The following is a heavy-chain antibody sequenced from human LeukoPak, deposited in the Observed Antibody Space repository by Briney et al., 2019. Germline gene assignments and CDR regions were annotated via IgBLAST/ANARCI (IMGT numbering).Heavy chain of an antibody. Sequence: PSETLSLTCTVSGGSISSYYWSWIRQPAGKGLEWIGRIYTSGGTNYNPSLKSRVTMSVDTSKNQFSLKLSSVTAADTAVYYCAREGGSGYYPSPLGFDYWGQGTLVTVSS. D-gene: IGHD3-22*01. CDR2: IYTSGGT. J-gene: IGHJ4*02. CDR3: AREGGSGYYPSPLGFDY. CDR1: GGSISSYY. V-gene: IGHV4-4*07.